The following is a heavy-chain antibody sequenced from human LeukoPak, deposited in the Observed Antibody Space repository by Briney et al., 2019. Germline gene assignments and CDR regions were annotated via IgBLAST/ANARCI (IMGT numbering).Heavy chain of an antibody. CDR1: VFTVSGNY. J-gene: IGHJ4*02. Sequence: GGSQRLSCAASVFTVSGNYMSWVRQAPGKGLEWLSVIHRGGNTYYADSVKGRFTISRDSSKNTVFLQLDSLRAEDTAVYYCARDPGYGLGVDYGDYWGQGTLVTVSS. V-gene: IGHV3-66*01. CDR3: ARDPGYGLGVDYGDY. D-gene: IGHD3-10*01. CDR2: IHRGGNT.